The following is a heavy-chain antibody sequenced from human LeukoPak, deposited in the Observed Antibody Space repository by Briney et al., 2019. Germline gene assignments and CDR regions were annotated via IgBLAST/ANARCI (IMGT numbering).Heavy chain of an antibody. CDR3: ASLGRDGYNRNGAY. D-gene: IGHD5-24*01. CDR1: GGTFISYA. CDR2: IIPIFGTA. V-gene: IGHV1-69*05. J-gene: IGHJ4*02. Sequence: ASVKVSCKASGGTFISYAISWVRQAPGQGVEWMGGIIPIFGTANYAQKFQGRVTITTDESTSTAYMELSSLRSEDTAVYYCASLGRDGYNRNGAYWGQGTLVTVSS.